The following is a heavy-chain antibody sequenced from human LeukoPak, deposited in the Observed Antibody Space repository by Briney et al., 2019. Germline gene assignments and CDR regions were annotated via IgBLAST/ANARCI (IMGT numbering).Heavy chain of an antibody. Sequence: SETLSLTCTVSGGSISSGDYYWSWIRQPPGKGLEWIGYIYYSGSTYYNPSLNSRVTISVDTSKNQFSLKLSSVTAADTAVYYCARGGVINLLYYYYGMDVWGKGTTVTVSS. V-gene: IGHV4-30-4*01. CDR1: GGSISSGDYY. CDR2: IYYSGST. J-gene: IGHJ6*04. D-gene: IGHD3-10*01. CDR3: ARGGVINLLYYYYGMDV.